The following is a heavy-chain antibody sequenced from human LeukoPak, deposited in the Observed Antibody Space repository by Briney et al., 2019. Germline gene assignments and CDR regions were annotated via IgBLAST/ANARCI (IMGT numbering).Heavy chain of an antibody. Sequence: GGSLRLSCAASGFTFSSYSMNWVRQAPGKWLEWVSSISSSSSYIYYADSVKGRFTISRDNAKNSLYLQMNSLRAEDTAVYYCARDPYYYDSSGYFYYWGQGTLVTVSS. D-gene: IGHD3-22*01. CDR1: GFTFSSYS. CDR2: ISSSSSYI. V-gene: IGHV3-21*01. CDR3: ARDPYYYDSSGYFYY. J-gene: IGHJ4*02.